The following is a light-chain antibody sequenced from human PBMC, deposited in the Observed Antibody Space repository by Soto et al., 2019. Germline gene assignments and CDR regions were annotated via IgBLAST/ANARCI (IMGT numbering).Light chain of an antibody. CDR2: AAS. J-gene: IGKJ1*01. Sequence: DLQVTQSQPSLSASVAYRFTITCRASRDIDNSLAWYQQIPGKAPKLLIYAASTLQSGVPSRFRGSGSGTSFTLTITTLQPEDVATYYCQKYNKAPWIFGQGTKVDI. V-gene: IGKV1-27*01. CDR1: RDIDNS. CDR3: QKYNKAPWI.